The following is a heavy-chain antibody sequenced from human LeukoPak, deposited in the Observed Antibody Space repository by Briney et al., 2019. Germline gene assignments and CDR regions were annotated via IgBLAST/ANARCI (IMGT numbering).Heavy chain of an antibody. Sequence: ASVKVSCKASGYTFSSYYMHWVRQAPGQGLEWIGIINPSGGSTSYAQKFQGRVTMTRDTSTSTVYMELSSLRSEDTAVYYCASQSIAVAGTYDAFDIWGQGTMVTVSS. J-gene: IGHJ3*02. CDR2: INPSGGST. CDR1: GYTFSSYY. D-gene: IGHD6-19*01. CDR3: ASQSIAVAGTYDAFDI. V-gene: IGHV1-46*01.